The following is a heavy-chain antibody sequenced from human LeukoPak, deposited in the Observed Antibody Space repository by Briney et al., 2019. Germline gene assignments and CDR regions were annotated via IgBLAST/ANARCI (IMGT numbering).Heavy chain of an antibody. CDR1: GGSISSYY. CDR3: ARDSGVRANYYYYYGMDV. Sequence: SETLSLTCTVSGGSISSYYWSWIRQPPGKGLEWIGYIYYSGSTNYNPSLKSRVTISVDTSKNQFSLKLSSVTAADTAVYYCARDSGVRANYYYYYGMDVWGQGTTVTVSS. D-gene: IGHD3-10*01. J-gene: IGHJ6*02. V-gene: IGHV4-59*01. CDR2: IYYSGST.